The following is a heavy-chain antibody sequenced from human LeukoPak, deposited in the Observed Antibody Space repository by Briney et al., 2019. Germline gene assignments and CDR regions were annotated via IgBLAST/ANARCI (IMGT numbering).Heavy chain of an antibody. D-gene: IGHD3-10*01. CDR3: ARVGGELMYYYYYYMDV. CDR2: IYHSGST. V-gene: IGHV4-38-2*01. Sequence: SETLSLTCAVSGYSISSGYYCGWIRQPPGKGLEWIGSIYHSGSTYYNPSLKSRVTISVDTSKNQFSLKLSSVTAADTAVYYCARVGGELMYYYYYYMDVWGKGTTVTVSS. J-gene: IGHJ6*03. CDR1: GYSISSGYY.